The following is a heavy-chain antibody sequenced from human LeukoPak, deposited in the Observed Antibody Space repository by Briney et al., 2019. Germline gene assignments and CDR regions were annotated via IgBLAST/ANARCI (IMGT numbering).Heavy chain of an antibody. D-gene: IGHD2-15*01. J-gene: IGHJ3*02. CDR3: AREYCSGGSCYNDAFDI. Sequence: GGSLRLSCATSGFIFSSYSMNWVRQAPGKGLEWVSSISSSGNYIYYADSVKGRFTISRDNAKNSLYLQMNSLRAEDTAVYYCAREYCSGGSCYNDAFDIWGQGTMVTVSS. CDR2: ISSSGNYI. V-gene: IGHV3-21*01. CDR1: GFIFSSYS.